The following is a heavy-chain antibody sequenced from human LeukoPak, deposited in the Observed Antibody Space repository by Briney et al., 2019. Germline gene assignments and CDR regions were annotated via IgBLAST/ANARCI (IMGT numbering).Heavy chain of an antibody. V-gene: IGHV3-7*01. J-gene: IGHJ4*02. CDR1: GFTFSSYW. D-gene: IGHD4-17*01. Sequence: PGGSLRLSCAASGFTFSSYWMSWVRQAPGKGLEWVANIKQDGSEKYYVDSVKGRFTISRDNAKNSLYLQMNSLRAEDTAVYYCARVTYGDYPAHLYYFDYWGQGTLVTVSS. CDR2: IKQDGSEK. CDR3: ARVTYGDYPAHLYYFDY.